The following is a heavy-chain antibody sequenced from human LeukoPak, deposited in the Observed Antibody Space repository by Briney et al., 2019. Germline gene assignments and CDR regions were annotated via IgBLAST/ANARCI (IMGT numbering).Heavy chain of an antibody. J-gene: IGHJ6*02. D-gene: IGHD6-19*01. CDR1: GYTFTGYY. Sequence: ASLKVSCKASGYTFTGYYMHWVRQAPGQVLEWMVWINPNSGGTNYAQKFQGRVTMTRETSISTAYMELRRLRSDDTAVYYCARGPGYSSRHYYYYGMDVWGQGTTVTVSS. CDR2: INPNSGGT. CDR3: ARGPGYSSRHYYYYGMDV. V-gene: IGHV1-2*02.